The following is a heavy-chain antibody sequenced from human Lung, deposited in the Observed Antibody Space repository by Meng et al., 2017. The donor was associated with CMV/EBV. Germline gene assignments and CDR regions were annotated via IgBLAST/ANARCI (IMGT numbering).Heavy chain of an antibody. D-gene: IGHD1-1*01. V-gene: IGHV3-30*18. CDR2: ISYDGSNK. J-gene: IGHJ4*02. Sequence: LSCAASGFTFSGYGMHWVRQAPGKGLEWVAVISYDGSNKYYADSVKGRFTISRDNSKNTLYLQMNSLRAEDTAVYYCAKEENEASDYWGQGTLVTVSS. CDR1: GFTFSGYG. CDR3: AKEENEASDY.